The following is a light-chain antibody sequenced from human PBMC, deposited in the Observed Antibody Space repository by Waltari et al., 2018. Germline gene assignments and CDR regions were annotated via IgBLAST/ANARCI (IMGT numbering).Light chain of an antibody. Sequence: QSALTQPASVSGSPGQSVTIFCTGTSNDVGGYNYVSWYQEHPGQAPRVIIYDVSDRPSGVSARFSGSKSGNTASLTISGLQAEDEADYYCSSQSSNNVVLFGGGTKLTVL. CDR1: SNDVGGYNY. CDR2: DVS. J-gene: IGLJ2*01. V-gene: IGLV2-14*01. CDR3: SSQSSNNVVL.